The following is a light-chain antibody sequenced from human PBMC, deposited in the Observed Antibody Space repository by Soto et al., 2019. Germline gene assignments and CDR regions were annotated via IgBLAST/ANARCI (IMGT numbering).Light chain of an antibody. CDR2: GPS. CDR3: QQFGSSPPRIT. V-gene: IGKV3-20*01. Sequence: EIVMTQSPATLSVSPGERATLSCRASQSVSSNLAWYQQKPGQAPRLLIYGPSSRATGIPDRFSGSGSGTDFTLTISRLEPEDFAVYYCQQFGSSPPRITFGQGTRLEI. J-gene: IGKJ5*01. CDR1: QSVSSN.